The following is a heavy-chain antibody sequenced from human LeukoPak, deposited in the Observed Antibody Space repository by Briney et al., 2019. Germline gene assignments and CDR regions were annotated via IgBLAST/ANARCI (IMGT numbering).Heavy chain of an antibody. CDR2: IYYSGST. D-gene: IGHD4-17*01. CDR1: GYSISSGYY. V-gene: IGHV4-38-2*02. J-gene: IGHJ6*02. CDR3: ARDSVTTYYYGMDV. Sequence: SETLSLTCTVSGYSISSGYYWGWIRQPPGKGLEWIGSIYYSGSTYYNPSLKSRVTISVDTSKNQFSLKLSSVTAADTAVYYCARDSVTTYYYGMDVWGQGTTVTVSS.